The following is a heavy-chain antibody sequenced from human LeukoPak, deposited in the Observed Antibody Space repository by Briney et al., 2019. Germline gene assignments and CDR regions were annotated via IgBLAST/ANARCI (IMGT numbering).Heavy chain of an antibody. CDR3: ARATRTNIIDY. D-gene: IGHD1-14*01. Sequence: PSETLSLTCTVSGYSISSGYYWGWIRQPPGKGLEWIGSIYHSGSTYYNPSLKSRVTISVDTSKNQFSLKLSSVTAADTAVYYCARATRTNIIDYWGQGTLVTVSS. CDR1: GYSISSGYY. J-gene: IGHJ4*02. CDR2: IYHSGST. V-gene: IGHV4-38-2*02.